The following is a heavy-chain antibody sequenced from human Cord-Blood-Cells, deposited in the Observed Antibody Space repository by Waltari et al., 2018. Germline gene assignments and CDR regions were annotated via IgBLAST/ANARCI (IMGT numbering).Heavy chain of an antibody. Sequence: QVQLQQWGAGLLKPSETLSLTCAVYGGSFSGYYWRWIRQPPGKGLAWIGEINQSGSTNYNPSLKSGVTISVDTSKNQFSLKLSAVTAADTAVYYCARLRKRSWYFDLWGRGTLVTVSS. CDR3: ARLRKRSWYFDL. CDR2: INQSGST. J-gene: IGHJ2*01. V-gene: IGHV4-34*01. CDR1: GGSFSGYY.